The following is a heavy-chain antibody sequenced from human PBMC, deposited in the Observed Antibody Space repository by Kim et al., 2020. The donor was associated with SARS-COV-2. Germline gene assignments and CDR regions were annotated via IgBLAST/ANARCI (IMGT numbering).Heavy chain of an antibody. J-gene: IGHJ3*02. CDR3: ARGPSLEVVVFAFDI. D-gene: IGHD3-22*01. V-gene: IGHV4-34*01. CDR1: GGSFSGYY. CDR2: INHSGST. Sequence: SETLSLTCAVYGGSFSGYYWSWIRQPPGKGLEWIGEINHSGSTNYNPSLKSRVTISVDTSKNQFSLKLSSVTAADTAVYYCARGPSLEVVVFAFDIWGQGTMVTVSS.